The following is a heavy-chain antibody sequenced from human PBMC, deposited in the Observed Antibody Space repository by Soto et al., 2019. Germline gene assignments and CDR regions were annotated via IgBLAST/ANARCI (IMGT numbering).Heavy chain of an antibody. CDR2: IGTAGDT. J-gene: IGHJ6*02. V-gene: IGHV3-13*01. Sequence: GXSRRLSRAASGFTFSSYDMHWVRQARVKGLEWVSAIGTAGDTYYPGSVKGRFTISRENAKNSLYLQMNSLRAEDTAVYYCARGPSNYSSIDYYYYGMDVWGQGTTVTVS. CDR3: ARGPSNYSSIDYYYYGMDV. CDR1: GFTFSSYD. D-gene: IGHD4-4*01.